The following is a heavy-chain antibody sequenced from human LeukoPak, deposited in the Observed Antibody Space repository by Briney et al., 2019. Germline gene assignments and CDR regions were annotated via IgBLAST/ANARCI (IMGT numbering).Heavy chain of an antibody. CDR2: LNYTGRT. D-gene: IGHD3-22*01. V-gene: IGHV4-39*01. CDR3: ARRRYYDGSGYLE. Sequence: SETLSLTCSVSGDSISRSDSYWDWIRQPPGKGLEWIGTLNYTGRTYYSPSLKSRLTMSVDTSNNQFSLNLRSVTAADTAVYYCARRRYYDGSGYLEWGQGTLLSVSS. J-gene: IGHJ1*01. CDR1: GDSISRSDSY.